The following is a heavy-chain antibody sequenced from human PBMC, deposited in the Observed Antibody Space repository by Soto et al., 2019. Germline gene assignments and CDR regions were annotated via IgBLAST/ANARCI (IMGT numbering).Heavy chain of an antibody. CDR3: ARAEVVVAATRLAFEP. D-gene: IGHD2-15*01. CDR1: GGSISSYY. J-gene: IGHJ5*02. V-gene: IGHV4-59*01. Sequence: SETLSLTCTVSGGSISSYYWSWIRQPPGKGLEWIGYIYYSGSTNYNPSLKSRVTISVDTSKNQFSLKLSSVTAADTAVYYCARAEVVVAATRLAFEPWGQGTLVTVSS. CDR2: IYYSGST.